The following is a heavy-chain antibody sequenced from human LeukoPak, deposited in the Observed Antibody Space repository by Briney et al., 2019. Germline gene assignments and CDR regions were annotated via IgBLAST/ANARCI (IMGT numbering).Heavy chain of an antibody. V-gene: IGHV1-3*01. D-gene: IGHD3-3*01. CDR2: INAGNGNI. CDR3: ARDRHYDFWSGYDAFDV. J-gene: IGHJ3*01. Sequence: ASVKVSCKASGYTFTSYAIHWARQAPGQRLEWMGWINAGNGNIIYSQKFRGRVTVTRDTSASTAYMELSTLTSEDTAVYYCARDRHYDFWSGYDAFDVWGQGTMVTVSS. CDR1: GYTFTSYA.